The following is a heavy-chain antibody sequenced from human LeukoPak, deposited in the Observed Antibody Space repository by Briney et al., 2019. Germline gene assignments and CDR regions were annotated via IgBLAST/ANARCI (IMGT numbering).Heavy chain of an antibody. Sequence: ASVKVSCKASGGTFSSYAISWVRQAPGQGLEWMGGIIPIFGTANYAQKFQGRVTITADESTSTAYMELSSLRSEDTAVYYCARMSAAKGIRGYSYGQNDYWGQGTLVTVSS. CDR3: ARMSAAKGIRGYSYGQNDY. D-gene: IGHD5-18*01. CDR1: GGTFSSYA. J-gene: IGHJ4*02. V-gene: IGHV1-69*13. CDR2: IIPIFGTA.